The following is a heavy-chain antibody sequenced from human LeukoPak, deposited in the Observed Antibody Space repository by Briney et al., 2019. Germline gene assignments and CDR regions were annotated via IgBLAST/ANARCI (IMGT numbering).Heavy chain of an antibody. Sequence: SETLSLTCTVSGGSISSSSYYWGWIRQPPGKGLEWLGSIYYSGSTYYNPSLKSRVTISVDTSKNQFSLKLSSVTAADTAVYYCARAVVGEYCGGDCYSYNWFDPWGQGTLVTVSS. V-gene: IGHV4-39*07. CDR2: IYYSGST. CDR3: ARAVVGEYCGGDCYSYNWFDP. D-gene: IGHD2-21*02. CDR1: GGSISSSSYY. J-gene: IGHJ5*02.